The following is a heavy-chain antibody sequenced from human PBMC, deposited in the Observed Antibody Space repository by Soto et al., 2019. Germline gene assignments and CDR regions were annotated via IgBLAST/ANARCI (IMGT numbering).Heavy chain of an antibody. Sequence: QVQLVQSGAEVKKPGASVKVSCKASGYTFTSYHVHWVRQAPGQGLEWMGIINPSGGSTSYAQKFQGRVTMTRDTSTSTVYMELSSLRSEDTAVYYCASGGGYYGTDVWGQGTTVTVSS. CDR3: ASGGGYYGTDV. V-gene: IGHV1-46*01. CDR2: INPSGGST. J-gene: IGHJ6*02. CDR1: GYTFTSYH. D-gene: IGHD3-16*01.